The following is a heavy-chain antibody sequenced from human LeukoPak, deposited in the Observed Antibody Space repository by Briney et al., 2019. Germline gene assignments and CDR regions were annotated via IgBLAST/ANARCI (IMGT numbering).Heavy chain of an antibody. D-gene: IGHD1-26*01. V-gene: IGHV5-51*01. CDR3: ARTYNSGKFKAAFDI. CDR2: IYPGDSDI. CDR1: GYSFTSYW. J-gene: IGHJ3*02. Sequence: GESLKISCKGSGYSFTSYWIVWVRQMPGKGLEWMGVIYPGDSDIRYSPSFQGQVTISADKSISTAYLQWGSLKASDTAMYYCARTYNSGKFKAAFDIWGQGTMVTVSS.